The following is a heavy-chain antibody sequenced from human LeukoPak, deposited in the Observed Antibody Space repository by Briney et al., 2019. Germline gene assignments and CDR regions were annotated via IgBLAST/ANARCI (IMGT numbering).Heavy chain of an antibody. J-gene: IGHJ4*02. Sequence: GGSLRLSCAPSGFTFSSYAMSWVRQAPGKGLEWVTFIQYDGSNKYYADSVKGRFTISRDNSKNTVYLQMNSLRTEDTAVYYCARSLTMVRAYDYWGQGTLVTVSS. CDR1: GFTFSSYA. V-gene: IGHV3-30*04. CDR2: IQYDGSNK. D-gene: IGHD3-10*01. CDR3: ARSLTMVRAYDY.